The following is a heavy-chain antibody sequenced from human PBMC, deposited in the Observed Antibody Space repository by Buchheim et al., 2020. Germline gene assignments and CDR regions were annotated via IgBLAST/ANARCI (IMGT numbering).Heavy chain of an antibody. J-gene: IGHJ4*02. V-gene: IGHV4-31*03. CDR3: ARAILGAITGVYYFDF. D-gene: IGHD1-26*01. CDR1: GVSIASGVYY. Sequence: QVQLQESGPGLVKPSETPSLTCTVSGVSIASGVYYWTWIRQHPGKGLEWIGYISYSGNTYYNPSLKSRVSISADMSRDQFSLRLTSVTAADTAVCYCARAILGAITGVYYFDFWGQGT. CDR2: ISYSGNT.